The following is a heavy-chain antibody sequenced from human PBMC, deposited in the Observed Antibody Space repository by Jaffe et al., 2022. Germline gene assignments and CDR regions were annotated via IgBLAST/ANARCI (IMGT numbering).Heavy chain of an antibody. CDR1: GGSFSGYY. Sequence: QVQLQQWGAGLLKPSETLSLTCAVYGGSFSGYYWSWIRQPPGKGLEWIGEINHSGSTNYNPSLKSRVTISVDTSKNQFSLKLSSVTAADTAVYYCARAAGRLLWFRELFSGYMDVWGKGTTVTVSS. D-gene: IGHD3-10*01. V-gene: IGHV4-34*01. CDR3: ARAAGRLLWFRELFSGYMDV. J-gene: IGHJ6*03. CDR2: INHSGST.